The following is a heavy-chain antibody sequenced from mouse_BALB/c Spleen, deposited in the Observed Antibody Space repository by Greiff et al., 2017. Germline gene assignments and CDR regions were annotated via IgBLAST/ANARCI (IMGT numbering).Heavy chain of an antibody. CDR2: INPSNGRT. Sequence: QVQLKQPGAELVKPGASVKLSCKASGYTFTSYWMHWVKQRPGQGLEWIGEINPSNGRTNYNEKFKSKATLTVDKSSSTAYMQLSSLTSEDSAVYYYARRGLYAAMDYWGQGTSVTVSS. D-gene: IGHD2-10*02. V-gene: IGHV1S81*02. CDR3: ARRGLYAAMDY. CDR1: GYTFTSYW. J-gene: IGHJ4*01.